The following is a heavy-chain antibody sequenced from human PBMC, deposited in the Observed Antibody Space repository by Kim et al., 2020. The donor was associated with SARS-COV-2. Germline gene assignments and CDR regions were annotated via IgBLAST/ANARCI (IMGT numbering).Heavy chain of an antibody. D-gene: IGHD3-10*01. J-gene: IGHJ6*02. CDR1: GFTFSSCA. CDR2: ISYDGGNK. Sequence: GGSLRLSCAASGFTFSSCAIHWVRQAPGKGLEWVAVISYDGGNKNYADSVKGRFTISRDNSKNTLYLQMNSLRAEDTALYYCARDSWSRLRGLTYSYYGMDVWGQGTTVTVSS. V-gene: IGHV3-30-3*01. CDR3: ARDSWSRLRGLTYSYYGMDV.